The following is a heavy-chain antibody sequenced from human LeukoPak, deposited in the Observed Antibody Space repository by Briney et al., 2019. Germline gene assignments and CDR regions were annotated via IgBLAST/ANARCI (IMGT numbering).Heavy chain of an antibody. CDR1: GGSFSGYY. CDR2: INHSGST. D-gene: IGHD3-10*01. CDR3: ARDSSYYGSAGSPSS. Sequence: SETLSLTCAVYGGSFSGYYWSWIRQPPGKGLEWIGEINHSGSTNYNPSLKSRVTISVDTSKNQFSLKLSSVTAADTAVYYCARDSSYYGSAGSPSSWGQGTLVTVSS. V-gene: IGHV4-34*01. J-gene: IGHJ5*02.